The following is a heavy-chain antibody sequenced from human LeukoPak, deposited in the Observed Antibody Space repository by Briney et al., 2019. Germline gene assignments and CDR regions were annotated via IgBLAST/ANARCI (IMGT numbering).Heavy chain of an antibody. D-gene: IGHD6-13*01. CDR1: GFTFSSYG. CDR2: IWYDGSNK. V-gene: IGHV3-33*01. CDR3: ASLYSSSTPWPNYYYGMDV. J-gene: IGHJ6*02. Sequence: GRSLRLSCAASGFTFSSYGMHWVRQAPGKGLEWVAVIWYDGSNKYYADSVKGRFTISRDNSKNTLYLQMNSLRAEDTAVYYCASLYSSSTPWPNYYYGMDVWGQGTTVTVS.